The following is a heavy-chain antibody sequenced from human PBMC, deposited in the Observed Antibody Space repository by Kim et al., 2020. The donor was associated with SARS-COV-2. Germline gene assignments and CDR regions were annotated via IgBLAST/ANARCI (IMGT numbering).Heavy chain of an antibody. CDR2: IYYSGST. J-gene: IGHJ4*02. D-gene: IGHD3-22*01. CDR1: GGSISSSSYY. Sequence: SETLSLTCTVSGGSISSSSYYWGWIRQPPGKGLEWIGSIYYSGSTYYNPSLKSRVTISVDTSKNQFSLKLSSGTAADTAVYYCARQMGITMIVVVISTHFDYWGQGTLVTVSS. V-gene: IGHV4-39*01. CDR3: ARQMGITMIVVVISTHFDY.